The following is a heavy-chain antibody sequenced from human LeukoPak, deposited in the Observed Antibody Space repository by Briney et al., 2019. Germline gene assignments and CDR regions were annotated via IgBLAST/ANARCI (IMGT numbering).Heavy chain of an antibody. J-gene: IGHJ5*02. V-gene: IGHV3-48*03. Sequence: GGSLRLSCAASGFTFSSYEMNWVRQAPGKGLEWVSYISTSGTTIYYAGSVKGRFTISRDSAKKSLYLQMNSLRAEDTAVYYCARINWLDPWGQGTLVTVSS. CDR3: ARINWLDP. CDR1: GFTFSSYE. CDR2: ISTSGTTI.